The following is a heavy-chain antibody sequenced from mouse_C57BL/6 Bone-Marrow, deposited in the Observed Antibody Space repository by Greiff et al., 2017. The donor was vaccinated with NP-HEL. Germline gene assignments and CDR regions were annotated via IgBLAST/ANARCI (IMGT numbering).Heavy chain of an antibody. CDR2: ISDGGSYT. J-gene: IGHJ4*01. Sequence: DVQLQESGGGLVKPGGSLKLSCAASGFTFSSYAMSWVRQTPEKRLEWVATISDGGSYTYYPDNVKGRFTISRDNAKNNLYLQMSHLKSEDTAMYYCARDRSPRAMDYWGQGTSVTVSS. CDR3: ARDRSPRAMDY. CDR1: GFTFSSYA. V-gene: IGHV5-4*01.